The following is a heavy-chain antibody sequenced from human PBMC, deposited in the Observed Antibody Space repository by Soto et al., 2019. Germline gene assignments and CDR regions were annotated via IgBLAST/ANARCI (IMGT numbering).Heavy chain of an antibody. CDR2: IYYGGST. V-gene: IGHV4-31*03. Sequence: SETLSLTCTVSGGSISSGGYYWSWIRQHPGKGLEWIGYIYYGGSTYYNPSLKSRVTISVDTSKNQFSLKLSSVAAADTAVYYCARAEVGATIPFDYWGQGTLVTVSS. CDR1: GGSISSGGYY. D-gene: IGHD1-26*01. J-gene: IGHJ4*01. CDR3: ARAEVGATIPFDY.